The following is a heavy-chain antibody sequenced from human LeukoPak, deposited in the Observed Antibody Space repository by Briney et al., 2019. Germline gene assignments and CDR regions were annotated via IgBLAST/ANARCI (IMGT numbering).Heavy chain of an antibody. CDR1: GFTFSSYA. D-gene: IGHD1-26*01. CDR3: AKQGRGDTSFDY. V-gene: IGHV3-30*02. Sequence: GGSLRLSCAASGFTFSSYAMHWVRQAPGKGLEWVAFIRSDESNKFYADSVKGRFTISRDNSKNTLYLQMNSLRAEDTALYYCAKQGRGDTSFDYWGQGTLVTVSS. J-gene: IGHJ4*02. CDR2: IRSDESNK.